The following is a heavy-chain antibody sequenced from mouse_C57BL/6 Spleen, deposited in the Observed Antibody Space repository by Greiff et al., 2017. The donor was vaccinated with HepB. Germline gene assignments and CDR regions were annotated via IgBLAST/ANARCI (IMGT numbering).Heavy chain of an antibody. CDR3: ARLYFCLRYFGG. V-gene: IGHV1-69*01. CDR2: IDPSDSYT. D-gene: IGHD1-1*01. Sequence: VQLQQPGAELVMPGASVKLSCKASGYTFTSYWMHWVKQRPGQGLEWIGEIDPSDSYTNYNQKFKGKSTLTVDKSSSTAYMQLSSLTSEDSAVYYCARLYFCLRYFGGWGTGTTVTVAS. CDR1: GYTFTSYW. J-gene: IGHJ1*03.